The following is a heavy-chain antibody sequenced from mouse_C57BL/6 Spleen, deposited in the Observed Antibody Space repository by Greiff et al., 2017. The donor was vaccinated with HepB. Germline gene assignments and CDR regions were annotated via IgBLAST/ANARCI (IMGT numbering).Heavy chain of an antibody. J-gene: IGHJ2*01. CDR2: IDPSDSYT. CDR1: GYTFTSYW. V-gene: IGHV1-59*01. D-gene: IGHD2-1*01. Sequence: VQLQQSGAELVRPGTSVKLSCKASGYTFTSYWMHWVKQRPGQGLEWIGVIDPSDSYTNYNQKFKGKATLTVDTSSSTAYMQLSSLTSEDSAVYYCALYYGNYVSYFDYWGQGTTLTVSS. CDR3: ALYYGNYVSYFDY.